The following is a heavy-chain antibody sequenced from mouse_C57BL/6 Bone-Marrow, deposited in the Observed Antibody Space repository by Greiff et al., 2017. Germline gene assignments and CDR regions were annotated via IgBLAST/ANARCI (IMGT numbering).Heavy chain of an antibody. V-gene: IGHV1-59*01. CDR2: IDPSDSYT. Sequence: VQLQQSGAELVRPGTSVKLSCKASGYTFTSYWMHWVKQRPGQGLEWIGVIDPSDSYTNYNQKFKGKATLTVDTSSSTAYMQLSSLTSEDSAVYYCARGGGNYAMDYWGQGTSVTVSS. CDR3: ARGGGNYAMDY. J-gene: IGHJ4*01. CDR1: GYTFTSYW.